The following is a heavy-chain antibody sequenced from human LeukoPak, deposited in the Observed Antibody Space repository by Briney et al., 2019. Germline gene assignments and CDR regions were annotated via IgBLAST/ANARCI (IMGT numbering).Heavy chain of an antibody. J-gene: IGHJ5*02. D-gene: IGHD2-21*02. V-gene: IGHV1-2*02. CDR2: INPNSGDR. Sequence: ASVKVSCKASGYTFTDYYIHWVRQAPGQGFEWMGWINPNSGDRNYARRFQDRVTLTRDTSISTAYMEPTNLRTDDTAIYYCARPNGDFYNWFDPWGQGTLVTVSS. CDR1: GYTFTDYY. CDR3: ARPNGDFYNWFDP.